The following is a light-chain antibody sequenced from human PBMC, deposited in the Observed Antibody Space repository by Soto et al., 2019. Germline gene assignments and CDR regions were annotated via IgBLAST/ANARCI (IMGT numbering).Light chain of an antibody. J-gene: IGLJ2*01. CDR3: TSYTSSSTLEV. CDR1: SSDVGGYNY. Sequence: QSAVTQPASVSGSPGQSITISCTGTSSDVGGYNYVSWYQQHPGKAPKLMIYDVSYRPSGVSNRFSGSKSGNTASLTISGLQAEDEADYYCTSYTSSSTLEVFGGGTKLTVL. V-gene: IGLV2-14*01. CDR2: DVS.